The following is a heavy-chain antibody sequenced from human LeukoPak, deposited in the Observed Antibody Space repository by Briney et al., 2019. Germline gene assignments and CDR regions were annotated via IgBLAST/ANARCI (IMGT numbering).Heavy chain of an antibody. CDR3: AKGIVVAAPVRFLDY. V-gene: IGHV3-23*01. CDR1: GFTFSSYA. J-gene: IGHJ4*02. Sequence: GGSLRLSCAASGFTFSSYAMSWVRQAPGKGLEWVSAISDSGGSSYYADSVKGRFTMSRDNSKHTLYLQMNSLRAEDTAVYYCAKGIVVAAPVRFLDYWGQGTLVTVSS. CDR2: ISDSGGSS. D-gene: IGHD3-22*01.